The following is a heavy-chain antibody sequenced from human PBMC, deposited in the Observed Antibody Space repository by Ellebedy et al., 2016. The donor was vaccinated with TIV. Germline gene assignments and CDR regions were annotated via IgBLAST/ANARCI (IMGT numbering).Heavy chain of an antibody. CDR3: ARDGYCGGDCFGAAG. CDR2: INPNSGGT. Sequence: ASVKVSXXASGYTFTGYYMHWVRQAPGQGLEWMGWINPNSGGTNYAQKFQGRVTMTRDTSISTAYMELSRLRSDDTAVYYCARDGYCGGDCFGAAGWGQGTLVTVSS. V-gene: IGHV1-2*02. J-gene: IGHJ4*02. CDR1: GYTFTGYY. D-gene: IGHD2-21*01.